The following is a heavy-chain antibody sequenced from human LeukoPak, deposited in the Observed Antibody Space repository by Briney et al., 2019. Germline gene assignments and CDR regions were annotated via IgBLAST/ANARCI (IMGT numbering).Heavy chain of an antibody. Sequence: SETLSLTCAVYGGSFSGYYWSWIRQPPGKGLEWIGEINHSGSTNYNPSLKSRVTISVDTSKNQFSLKLSSVTAADAAVYYCASLAAAGTISFDYWGQGTLVTVSS. J-gene: IGHJ4*02. D-gene: IGHD6-13*01. V-gene: IGHV4-34*01. CDR1: GGSFSGYY. CDR3: ASLAAAGTISFDY. CDR2: INHSGST.